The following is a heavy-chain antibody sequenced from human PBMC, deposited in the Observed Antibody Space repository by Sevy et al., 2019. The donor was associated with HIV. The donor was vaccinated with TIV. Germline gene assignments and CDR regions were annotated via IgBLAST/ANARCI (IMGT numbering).Heavy chain of an antibody. CDR3: ARQAVANWGGHFDY. Sequence: SETLSLTCTVSGGSISSSSYYWGWIRQPPGKGLEWIGSIYYSGGTYYNPSLKSRVTISVDTSKNQFSLKLSSVTAADTAVYYCARQAVANWGGHFDYWGQGTLVTVSS. J-gene: IGHJ4*02. CDR1: GGSISSSSYY. V-gene: IGHV4-39*01. CDR2: IYYSGGT. D-gene: IGHD7-27*01.